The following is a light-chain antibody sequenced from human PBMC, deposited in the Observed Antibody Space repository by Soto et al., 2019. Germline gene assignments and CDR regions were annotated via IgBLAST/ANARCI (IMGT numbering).Light chain of an antibody. V-gene: IGKV3-15*01. CDR3: QQYNNWPWT. J-gene: IGKJ1*01. CDR1: QSVSSN. Sequence: EIVMTQSPATLSVSPGESATISCRARQSVSSNLAWYQQNPGQAPRLLIYGASTRATGIPARFSGSGSGTEFTLTISSLQSEDVAVYYCQQYNNWPWTFGQGTKVEIK. CDR2: GAS.